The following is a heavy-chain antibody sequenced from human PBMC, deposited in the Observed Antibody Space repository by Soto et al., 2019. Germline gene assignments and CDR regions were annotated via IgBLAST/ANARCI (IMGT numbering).Heavy chain of an antibody. CDR1: GYTFSDYY. CDR2: IDTSGTKI. J-gene: IGHJ4*02. CDR3: ASHYDMWSGYLSPVDY. Sequence: QVQLVESGGDLVKPGGSLRLSCAASGYTFSDYYMSWIRQAPGKGLEWISYIDTSGTKIYYADSVKGRFTITRDNGKNSLYLEMNSLRAEDTAVYYCASHYDMWSGYLSPVDYWGQGTLVTVSS. V-gene: IGHV3-11*01. D-gene: IGHD3-3*01.